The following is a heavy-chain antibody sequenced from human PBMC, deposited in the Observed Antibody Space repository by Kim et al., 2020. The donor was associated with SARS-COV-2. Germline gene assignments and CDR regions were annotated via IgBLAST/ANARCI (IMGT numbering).Heavy chain of an antibody. V-gene: IGHV3-73*01. Sequence: GGSLRLSCAASGFIFSGSTMHWVRQASGKGLEWVGRIRSKPKNYATEYTVSVKGRFTVSRDDSKNTAYLQMNGLKTEDTAVYYCATFTDYFFNYWGQGNLVTVSS. J-gene: IGHJ4*02. CDR3: ATFTDYFFNY. D-gene: IGHD4-17*01. CDR2: IRSKPKNYAT. CDR1: GFIFSGST.